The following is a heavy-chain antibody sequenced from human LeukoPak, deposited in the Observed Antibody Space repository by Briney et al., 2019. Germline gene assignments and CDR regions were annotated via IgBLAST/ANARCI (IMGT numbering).Heavy chain of an antibody. Sequence: GGSLRLSCAASGFTFSSYSMNWGRQAQGKGLEWVSSISSSGTYVYYADSVKGRFTISRDNAKNSLSLQMNSLRADDAAVYYCARASSKQLAGYLPDGFDIWGQGTMLSASS. CDR1: GFTFSSYS. V-gene: IGHV3-21*01. J-gene: IGHJ3*02. D-gene: IGHD3-9*01. CDR3: ARASSKQLAGYLPDGFDI. CDR2: ISSSGTYV.